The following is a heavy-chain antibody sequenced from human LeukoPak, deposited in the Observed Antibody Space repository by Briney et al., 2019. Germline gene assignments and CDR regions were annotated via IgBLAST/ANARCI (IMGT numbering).Heavy chain of an antibody. CDR2: IYYSGST. V-gene: IGHV4-59*01. J-gene: IGHJ3*02. Sequence: SETLSLTCTVSGGSLSSYYWSWLRQPPGKGLEWIGYIYYSGSTNYNPSLKSRVTISVDTSKNQFSLKLSSVTAADTAVYYCARDAGIFDIWGQGTMVTVSS. CDR1: GGSLSSYY. CDR3: ARDAGIFDI.